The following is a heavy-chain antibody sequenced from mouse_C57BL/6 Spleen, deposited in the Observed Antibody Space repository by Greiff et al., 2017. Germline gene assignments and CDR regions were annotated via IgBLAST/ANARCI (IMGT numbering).Heavy chain of an antibody. CDR3: ARYDYDAWFAY. CDR2: ISYDGSN. V-gene: IGHV3-6*01. Sequence: DVQLQESGPGLVKPSQSLSLTCSVTGYSITSGYYWNWIRQFPGNKLEWMGYISYDGSNNYNPSPKNRISITRDTSKNQFFLKLNSVTTEDTATYYCARYDYDAWFAYWGQGTLVTVSA. CDR1: GYSITSGYY. D-gene: IGHD2-4*01. J-gene: IGHJ3*01.